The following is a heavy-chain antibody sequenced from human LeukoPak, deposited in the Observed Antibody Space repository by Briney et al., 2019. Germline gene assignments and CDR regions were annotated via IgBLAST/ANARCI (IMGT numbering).Heavy chain of an antibody. Sequence: GESPKISCKGSGYSFTSYWIGWVRQMPGKGLEWMGIIYPGDSDTRYSPSFQGQVTISADKSISTAYLQWSSLKASDTAMYYCARSSSDYYDSSGYQTFDYWGQGTLVTVSS. CDR1: GYSFTSYW. CDR3: ARSSSDYYDSSGYQTFDY. D-gene: IGHD3-22*01. V-gene: IGHV5-51*01. CDR2: IYPGDSDT. J-gene: IGHJ4*02.